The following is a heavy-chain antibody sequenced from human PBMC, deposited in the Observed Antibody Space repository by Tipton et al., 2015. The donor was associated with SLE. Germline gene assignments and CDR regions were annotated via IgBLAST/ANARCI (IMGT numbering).Heavy chain of an antibody. Sequence: TLSLTCAVYGGSISSSSSYYWAWIRQPPGKGVEWIGEINHRGSTNYNPSLKSRVTISVDTSKNQFSLKLRSVTAADTAVYYCARETRVEATFSKYNRFDPWGQGILVTVSP. V-gene: IGHV4-34*01. CDR3: ARETRVEATFSKYNRFDP. CDR2: INHRGST. CDR1: GGSISSSSSYY. J-gene: IGHJ5*02. D-gene: IGHD1-26*01.